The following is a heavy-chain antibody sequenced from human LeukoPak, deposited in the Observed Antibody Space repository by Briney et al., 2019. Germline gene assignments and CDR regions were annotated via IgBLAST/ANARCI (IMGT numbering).Heavy chain of an antibody. Sequence: ASVKVSCKASGYTFTGYYMHWVRQAPGQGLEWMGCINPNSGGTNYAQKFQGRVTMTRDTSISTAYMELSRLRSDDTAVYYCARDYGRQWDFDYWGQGTLVTVSS. CDR3: ARDYGRQWDFDY. D-gene: IGHD3-10*01. CDR1: GYTFTGYY. J-gene: IGHJ4*02. V-gene: IGHV1-2*02. CDR2: INPNSGGT.